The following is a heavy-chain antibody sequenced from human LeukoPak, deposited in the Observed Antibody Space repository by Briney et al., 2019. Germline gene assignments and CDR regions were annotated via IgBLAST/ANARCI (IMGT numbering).Heavy chain of an antibody. V-gene: IGHV3-23*01. D-gene: IGHD3-10*01. CDR1: GFTFSSYA. Sequence: AGGPLRLSCAASGFTFSSYAMSWVRQAPGKGLEWVSAISGSGGSTYYADSVKGRFTISRDNSKNTLYLQMNSLRAEDTAVYYCAKSFGLLWFGESYYFDYWGQGTLVTVSS. J-gene: IGHJ4*02. CDR3: AKSFGLLWFGESYYFDY. CDR2: ISGSGGST.